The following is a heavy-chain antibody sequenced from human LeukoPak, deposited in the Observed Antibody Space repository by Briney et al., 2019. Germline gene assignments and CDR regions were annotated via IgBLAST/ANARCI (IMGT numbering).Heavy chain of an antibody. Sequence: SETLSLTCTVSGGSISPYYWSWVRQPPGKGLVWIGNIYYSGSTDSNPSLKSRVTFSVDTSKNRFSLKLSSVTAADTAMYYCARGQRGLPYWGQGTLVTVSS. V-gene: IGHV4-59*01. CDR3: ARGQRGLPY. J-gene: IGHJ4*02. CDR2: IYYSGST. D-gene: IGHD3/OR15-3a*01. CDR1: GGSISPYY.